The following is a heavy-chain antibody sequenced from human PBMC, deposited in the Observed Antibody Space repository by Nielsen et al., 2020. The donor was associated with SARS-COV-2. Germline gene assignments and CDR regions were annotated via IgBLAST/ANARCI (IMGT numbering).Heavy chain of an antibody. J-gene: IGHJ4*02. CDR2: INHSGST. Sequence: SETLSLTCAVYGGSFSGYYWSWIRQPPGKGLEWIGEINHSGSTNYNPSLKSRVTISVDKSKNQFSLKLSSVTAADTAVYYCASRDGYNRAPFDYWGQGTLVTVSS. D-gene: IGHD5-24*01. CDR3: ASRDGYNRAPFDY. CDR1: GGSFSGYY. V-gene: IGHV4-34*01.